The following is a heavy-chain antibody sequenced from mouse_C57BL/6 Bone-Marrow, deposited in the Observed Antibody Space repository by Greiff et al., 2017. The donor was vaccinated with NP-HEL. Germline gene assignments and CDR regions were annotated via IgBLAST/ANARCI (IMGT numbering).Heavy chain of an antibody. CDR3: ARHGGLRRGGRDAMDY. CDR1: GFTFSSYT. D-gene: IGHD2-2*01. CDR2: ISGGGGNT. Sequence: EVKLVESGGGLVKPGGSLKLSCAASGFTFSSYTMSWVRQTPEKRLEWVATISGGGGNTYYPDSVKGRFTISRDNAKNTLYLQMSSLRSEDTALYYCARHGGLRRGGRDAMDYWGQGTSVTVSS. J-gene: IGHJ4*01. V-gene: IGHV5-9*01.